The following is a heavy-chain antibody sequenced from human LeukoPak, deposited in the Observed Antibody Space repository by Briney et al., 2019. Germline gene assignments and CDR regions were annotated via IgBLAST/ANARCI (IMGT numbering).Heavy chain of an antibody. CDR3: TSQAGYSSSWET. CDR2: MRSKANNYAT. CDR1: GLIFSGSA. Sequence: GGSLKLSCAASGLIFSGSAMHWVRQAPGKGLEWVGRMRSKANNYATGYTTSVIGRFTISRDDSKNTRYLEMNSLKIEDTAVYFCTSQAGYSSSWETWGQGTVVSVSS. V-gene: IGHV3-73*01. J-gene: IGHJ5*02. D-gene: IGHD6-13*01.